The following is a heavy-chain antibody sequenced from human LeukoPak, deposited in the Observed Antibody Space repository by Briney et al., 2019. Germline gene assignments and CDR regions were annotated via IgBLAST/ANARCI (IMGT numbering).Heavy chain of an antibody. Sequence: ASVKVSCKASGYTFTSYGISWVRQAPGQGLEWMGWISAYNGNTNYAQKLQGRVTMTTDTSTSTAYMELRSLRSDDTAVYYCARALYCGGDCYWDFDYWGQGTLVTVSS. CDR2: ISAYNGNT. V-gene: IGHV1-18*01. CDR1: GYTFTSYG. CDR3: ARALYCGGDCYWDFDY. J-gene: IGHJ4*02. D-gene: IGHD2-21*02.